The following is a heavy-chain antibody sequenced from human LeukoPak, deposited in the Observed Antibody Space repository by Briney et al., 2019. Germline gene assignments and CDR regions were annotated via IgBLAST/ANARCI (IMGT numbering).Heavy chain of an antibody. J-gene: IGHJ4*02. CDR2: ISAYNGNT. V-gene: IGHV1-18*01. D-gene: IGHD2-2*03. CDR1: GYTFTSYG. CDR3: ARDLMDIVVVPAAMDY. Sequence: ASVKVSCKASGYTFTSYGISWVRQAPGQGLEWMGWISAYNGNTNYAQKLQGRVTMTTDTSTSTAYMELRSLRSGDTAVYYCARDLMDIVVVPAAMDYWGQGTLVTVSS.